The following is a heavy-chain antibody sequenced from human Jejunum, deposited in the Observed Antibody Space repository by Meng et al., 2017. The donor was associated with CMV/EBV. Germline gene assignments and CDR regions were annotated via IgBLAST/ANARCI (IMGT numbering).Heavy chain of an antibody. CDR1: CGSTNSCY. J-gene: IGHJ4*02. CDR3: ARGPEAYTREGFDH. V-gene: IGHV4-4*07. D-gene: IGHD3-16*01. CDR2: FYSSDTY. Sequence: HVQLLEAGPRRVKPSETLSLPITVSCGSTNSCYWSWIRQSAAKGLVWIGRFYSSDTYNNHPSINSRVTMSLVTSKKQLSLIMSSVTAAATARYYCARGPEAYTREGFDHWGLGTLVTVSS.